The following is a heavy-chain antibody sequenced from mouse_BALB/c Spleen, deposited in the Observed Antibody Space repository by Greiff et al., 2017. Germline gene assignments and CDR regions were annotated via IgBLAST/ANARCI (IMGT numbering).Heavy chain of an antibody. CDR1: GFSLTSYG. Sequence: QVQLKQSGPGLVAPSQSLSITCTVSGFSLTSYGVHWVRQPPGKGLEWLGVIWAGGSTNYNSALMSRLSISKDNSKSQVFLKMNSLQTDDTARYYCARTTRAMDYWGQGTSVTVSS. D-gene: IGHD1-1*01. V-gene: IGHV2-9*02. CDR2: IWAGGST. CDR3: ARTTRAMDY. J-gene: IGHJ4*01.